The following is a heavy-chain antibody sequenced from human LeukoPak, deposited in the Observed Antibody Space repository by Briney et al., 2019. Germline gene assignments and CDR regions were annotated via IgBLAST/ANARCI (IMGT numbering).Heavy chain of an antibody. CDR2: INSDGSTT. J-gene: IGHJ6*02. V-gene: IGHV3-74*01. Sequence: GGSLRLSCAASGFTFSSYLMHWVRQAPGRGLVWVSRINSDGSTTNYADSVKGRFTISRDNAKNTLYLQMNSLRVEDTAVYHCARAPRGGMDVWGQGTTVTVSS. CDR1: GFTFSSYL. D-gene: IGHD3-10*01. CDR3: ARAPRGGMDV.